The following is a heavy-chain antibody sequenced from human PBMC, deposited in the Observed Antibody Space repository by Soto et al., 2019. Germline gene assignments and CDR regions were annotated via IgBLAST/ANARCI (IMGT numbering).Heavy chain of an antibody. D-gene: IGHD2-15*01. CDR2: ISSSSSYI. V-gene: IGHV3-21*01. J-gene: IGHJ4*02. CDR3: AREYWGYCSGGSCYYFDY. CDR1: GFTFSSYS. Sequence: EVQLVESGGGLVQPGGSLRLSCAASGFTFSSYSMNWVRQAPGKGLEWVSSISSSSSYIYYADSVKGRFTISRDNAKNSLYLQMNSLRAEDTAVYYCAREYWGYCSGGSCYYFDYWGQGTLVTVSS.